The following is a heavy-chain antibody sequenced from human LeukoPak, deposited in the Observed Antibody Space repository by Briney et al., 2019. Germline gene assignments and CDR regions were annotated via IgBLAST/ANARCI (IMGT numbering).Heavy chain of an antibody. CDR2: IYYSGST. V-gene: IGHV4-59*01. J-gene: IGHJ6*03. CDR1: GGSISSYY. Sequence: SETLSLTCTASGGSISSYYWSWIRQPPGKGLEWIGYIYYSGSTNYNPSLKSRVTISVDTSKNQFSLKLSSVTAADTAVYYCARGVVVEQYYYYYMDVWGKGTTVTVSS. CDR3: ARGVVVEQYYYYYMDV. D-gene: IGHD2-15*01.